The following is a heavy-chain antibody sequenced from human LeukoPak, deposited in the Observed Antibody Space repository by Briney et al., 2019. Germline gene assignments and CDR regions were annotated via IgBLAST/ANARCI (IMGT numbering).Heavy chain of an antibody. J-gene: IGHJ3*02. CDR1: GGSISSYY. CDR2: IYYSGST. D-gene: IGHD7-27*01. V-gene: IGHV4-59*01. CDR3: ARVWATRDAFDI. Sequence: PSETLSLTCTVSGGSISSYYWSWIRQPPGKGLGWIGYIYYSGSTNYNPSLKSRVTISVDTSKNQFSLKLSSVTAADTAVYYCARVWATRDAFDIWGQGTMVTVSS.